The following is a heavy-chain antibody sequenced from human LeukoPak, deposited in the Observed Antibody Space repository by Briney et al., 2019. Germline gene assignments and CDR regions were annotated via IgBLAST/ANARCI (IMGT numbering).Heavy chain of an antibody. V-gene: IGHV3-7*02. Sequence: GGSLRLSCAASGFTFSSYWMSWVRQAPGKGLGWVANIKHDGSAKYYVDSVKGRFTISRDNAQSSLYLQMNGLRADDTAVYYCVYRNDFNYWGQGTLVTVSS. J-gene: IGHJ4*02. D-gene: IGHD1-26*01. CDR1: GFTFSSYW. CDR3: VYRNDFNY. CDR2: IKHDGSAK.